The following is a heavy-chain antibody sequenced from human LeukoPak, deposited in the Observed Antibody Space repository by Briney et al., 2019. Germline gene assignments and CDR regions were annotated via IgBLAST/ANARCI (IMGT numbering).Heavy chain of an antibody. CDR2: IWYDGSNK. V-gene: IGHV3-33*06. CDR1: GFTFSSYG. D-gene: IGHD3-16*01. CDR3: AKDHEEGAVDY. Sequence: GGSLRLSCAASGFTFSSYGMHWVRQAPGKGLEWEAVIWYDGSNKYYADSVKGRFTISRDNSKNTPYLQMNSLRAEDTAVYYCAKDHEEGAVDYWGQGTLVTVSS. J-gene: IGHJ4*02.